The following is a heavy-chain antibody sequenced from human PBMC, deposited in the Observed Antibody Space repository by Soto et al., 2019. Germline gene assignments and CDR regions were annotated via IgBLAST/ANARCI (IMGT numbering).Heavy chain of an antibody. J-gene: IGHJ4*02. Sequence: NPSETLSLTCTVSGGSISSYYWSWIRQPPGKGLEWIGYIYYSGSTNYNPSLKSRVTISVDTSKNQFSLKLSSVTAADTAVYYCAREYGDYVAYFDYWGQGTLVTVSS. CDR1: GGSISSYY. CDR2: IYYSGST. CDR3: AREYGDYVAYFDY. V-gene: IGHV4-59*01. D-gene: IGHD4-17*01.